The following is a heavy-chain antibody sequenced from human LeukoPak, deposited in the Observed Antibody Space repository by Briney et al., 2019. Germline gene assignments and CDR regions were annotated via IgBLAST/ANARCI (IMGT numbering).Heavy chain of an antibody. Sequence: ALVKVSCKASGYTFTSYDINWVRQATGQGLEWMGWMNPNSGNTGYAQKFQGRVTITRNTSISTAYMELSSLRSEDTAVYYCARGKGYCSGGSCFWGNWFDPWGQGTLVTVSS. CDR3: ARGKGYCSGGSCFWGNWFDP. J-gene: IGHJ5*02. CDR2: MNPNSGNT. CDR1: GYTFTSYD. D-gene: IGHD2-15*01. V-gene: IGHV1-8*03.